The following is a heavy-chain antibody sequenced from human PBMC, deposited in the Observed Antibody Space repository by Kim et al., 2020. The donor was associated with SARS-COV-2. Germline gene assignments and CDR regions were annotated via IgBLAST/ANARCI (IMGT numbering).Heavy chain of an antibody. CDR2: IYYSGST. D-gene: IGHD6-19*01. Sequence: SETLSLTCTVSGGSISSSSYYWGWIRQPPGKGLEWIGSIYYSGSTYYNPSLKSRVTISVDTSKNQFSLKLSSVTAADTAVYYCARTSSGWYVGSASFDYWGQGTLVTVSS. CDR3: ARTSSGWYVGSASFDY. V-gene: IGHV4-39*07. J-gene: IGHJ4*02. CDR1: GGSISSSSYY.